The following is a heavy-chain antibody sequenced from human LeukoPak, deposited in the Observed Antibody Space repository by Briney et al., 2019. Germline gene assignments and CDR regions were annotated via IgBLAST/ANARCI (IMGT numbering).Heavy chain of an antibody. Sequence: ASVKVSCKASGYRFTNYYIHWVRQAPGQGPEGMGVMNPSGGSTTYAQKFQGRVTMTRDTSTSTVYIELRSLGSEDTAVYYCAREGEIALGSGNHKYYGMDVWGKGTTVTVSP. V-gene: IGHV1-46*01. D-gene: IGHD3-16*01. CDR2: MNPSGGST. CDR1: GYRFTNYY. CDR3: AREGEIALGSGNHKYYGMDV. J-gene: IGHJ6*04.